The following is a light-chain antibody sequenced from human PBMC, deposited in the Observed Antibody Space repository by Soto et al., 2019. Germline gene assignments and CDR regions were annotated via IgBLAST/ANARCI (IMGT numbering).Light chain of an antibody. CDR1: QSVSSY. J-gene: IGKJ4*01. CDR3: QQRSARPLT. Sequence: EIVLTQSPATLSLSPGERATLSCRASQSVSSYLAWYQQKPGQAPRLLIYDTSNRAGGVPARFSGSGSATDFTLTINSLEPEDFAVYYCQQRSARPLTFGGGTKVEIK. CDR2: DTS. V-gene: IGKV3-11*01.